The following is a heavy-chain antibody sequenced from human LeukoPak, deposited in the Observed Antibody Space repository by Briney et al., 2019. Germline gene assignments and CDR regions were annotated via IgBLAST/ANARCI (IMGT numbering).Heavy chain of an antibody. CDR1: GGSFSGYY. V-gene: IGHV4-34*01. CDR2: INHSGST. D-gene: IGHD6-13*01. J-gene: IGHJ6*02. Sequence: SETLSLTCAAYGGSFSGYYWSWIRQPPGKGLEWIGEINHSGSTNYNPSLKSRVTISVDTSKNQFSLKLSSVTAADTAVYYCARVAAAGTGPAYGMDVWGQGTTVTVSS. CDR3: ARVAAAGTGPAYGMDV.